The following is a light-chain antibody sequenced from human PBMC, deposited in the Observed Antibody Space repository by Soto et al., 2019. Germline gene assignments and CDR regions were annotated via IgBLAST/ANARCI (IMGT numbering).Light chain of an antibody. CDR2: LGS. J-gene: IGKJ1*01. CDR1: QSLLHSNGYNY. CDR3: MQALHIPGT. V-gene: IGKV2-28*01. Sequence: DIVVTQSPLSLPVTPGEPASISCRSSQSLLHSNGYNYLDRYLQKPGQSPQVLIYLGSNRASGVTDRYSGSGSGTDFTLHISRLEADDVGVYYCMQALHIPGTFGQGTKVEIK.